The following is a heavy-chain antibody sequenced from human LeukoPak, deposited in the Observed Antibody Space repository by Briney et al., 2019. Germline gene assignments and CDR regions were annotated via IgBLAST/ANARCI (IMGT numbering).Heavy chain of an antibody. CDR2: ISSSSSYI. CDR3: AKVQSADYYDTGGYYFVHYFFDY. V-gene: IGHV3-21*04. CDR1: GFTFSSYS. Sequence: GGSLRLSCAASGFTFSSYSMNWVRQAPGKGLEWVSSISSSSSYIYYADSVKGRFTISRDNAKNSLYLQMNSLRAEDTALYYCAKVQSADYYDTGGYYFVHYFFDYWGQGSLVTVSS. J-gene: IGHJ4*02. D-gene: IGHD3-22*01.